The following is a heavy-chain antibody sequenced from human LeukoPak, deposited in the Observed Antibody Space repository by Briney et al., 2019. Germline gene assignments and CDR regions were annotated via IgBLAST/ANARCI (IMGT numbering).Heavy chain of an antibody. CDR2: MNPNSGNT. V-gene: IGHV1-8*01. CDR3: ARRRSGSYHLPFDY. CDR1: GYSFTSYD. J-gene: IGHJ4*02. D-gene: IGHD1-26*01. Sequence: GASVKVSCKASGYSFTSYDINWVRQATGQGLEWMGWMNPNSGNTGYAQKFQGRVTITRNISISTAYMELSSLTSENTAVYYCARRRSGSYHLPFDYWGQGTLVTVSS.